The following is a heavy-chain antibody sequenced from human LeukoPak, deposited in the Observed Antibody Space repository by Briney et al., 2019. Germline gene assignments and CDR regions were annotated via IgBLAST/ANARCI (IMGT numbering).Heavy chain of an antibody. V-gene: IGHV3-48*01. CDR3: AKGARTFTGQDYFDY. D-gene: IGHD3-9*01. CDR1: GFTFSSYS. CDR2: ISSSSSTI. Sequence: GGALRLSCAASGFTFSSYSMNWVRQAPGKGLEWVSYISSSSSTIYYADSVKGRFTISRDNAKNSLYLQMNSLRAEDTAVYYCAKGARTFTGQDYFDYWGQGTLVTVSS. J-gene: IGHJ4*02.